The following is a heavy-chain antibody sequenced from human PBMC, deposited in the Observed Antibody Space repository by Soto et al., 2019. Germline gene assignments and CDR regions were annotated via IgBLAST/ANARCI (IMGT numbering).Heavy chain of an antibody. J-gene: IGHJ5*02. Sequence: ASVKVSCKASGYTLTSYGISWVRQAPGQGLEWMGWISAYNGNTNSAQKLQGRVTMTTDTSTSTAYMELRSLRSDDTAVYYCAWNDYEVWSGYCPFDPWGQGTLVTVYS. V-gene: IGHV1-18*01. CDR2: ISAYNGNT. CDR3: AWNDYEVWSGYCPFDP. CDR1: GYTLTSYG. D-gene: IGHD3-3*01.